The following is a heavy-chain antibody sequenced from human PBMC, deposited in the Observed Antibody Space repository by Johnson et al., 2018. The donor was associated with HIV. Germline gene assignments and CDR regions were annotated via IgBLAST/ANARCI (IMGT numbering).Heavy chain of an antibody. CDR1: RFTFSSYV. V-gene: IGHV3-30-3*01. Sequence: QVQPVESGGGVVQPGRSLRLSCAASRFTFSSYVMHWVRQASGKGLEWVAVISYDGSNKYYADSVKGRFTISRDNSKNTLYLQMNSLRAEDTAVYYCARGDYDILTGYAFDIWGQGTMVTVSS. CDR2: ISYDGSNK. D-gene: IGHD3-9*01. CDR3: ARGDYDILTGYAFDI. J-gene: IGHJ3*02.